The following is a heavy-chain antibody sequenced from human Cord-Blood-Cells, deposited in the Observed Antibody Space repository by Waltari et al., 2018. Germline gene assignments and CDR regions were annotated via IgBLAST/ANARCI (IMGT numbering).Heavy chain of an antibody. V-gene: IGHV4-38-2*01. Sequence: QVQLQESGPGLVKPSETLSLTCAVSGYSISSGYYCGWTRQPPGKGLEWIGSIYHSGSTYYNPSLKSRVTISVDTSKNQFSLKLSSVTAADTAVYYCARTSGSSSWYRGDYFDYWGQGTLVTVSS. CDR3: ARTSGSSSWYRGDYFDY. D-gene: IGHD6-13*01. J-gene: IGHJ4*02. CDR2: IYHSGST. CDR1: GYSISSGYY.